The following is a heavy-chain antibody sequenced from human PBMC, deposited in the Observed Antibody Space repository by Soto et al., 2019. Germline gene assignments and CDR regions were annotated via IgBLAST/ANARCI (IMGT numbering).Heavy chain of an antibody. J-gene: IGHJ4*02. Sequence: GGSLRLSCAASGFTFSNAWMSWVRQAPGKGLEWVGRIKSKTDGGTTDYAAPVKGRFTISRDDSKNTLYLQMNSLKTEDTAVYYCTTDAGYGDPHFDYWGQGTLVTVSS. CDR3: TTDAGYGDPHFDY. D-gene: IGHD4-17*01. CDR1: GFTFSNAW. V-gene: IGHV3-15*01. CDR2: IKSKTDGGTT.